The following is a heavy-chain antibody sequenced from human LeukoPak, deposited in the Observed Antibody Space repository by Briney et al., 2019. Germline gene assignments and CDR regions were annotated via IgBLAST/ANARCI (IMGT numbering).Heavy chain of an antibody. J-gene: IGHJ4*02. D-gene: IGHD2-2*02. Sequence: SETLSLTCTVSGGSISSGSYYWSWIRQPAGRGLEWIGRIYTSGSTNYNPSLKSRVTISADTSKNQFSLKLSSVTAADTAVYYCARDLGPAAIGGIDYWGQGTLVTVSS. V-gene: IGHV4-61*02. CDR3: ARDLGPAAIGGIDY. CDR2: IYTSGST. CDR1: GGSISSGSYY.